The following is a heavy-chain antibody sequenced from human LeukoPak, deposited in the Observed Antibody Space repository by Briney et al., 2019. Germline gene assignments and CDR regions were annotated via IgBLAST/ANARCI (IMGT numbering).Heavy chain of an antibody. CDR1: GGSISSSSHY. Sequence: SETLSLTCAVSGGSISSSSHYWGWIRQPPGKGLEWIASINYSGSTNYNPSLKSRVTLSVDTSKNQFSLRLISVTAADTAVYYCARRSTSGSYWDYFDYWGQGTLVTVSS. V-gene: IGHV4-39*07. CDR2: INYSGST. CDR3: ARRSTSGSYWDYFDY. D-gene: IGHD1-26*01. J-gene: IGHJ4*02.